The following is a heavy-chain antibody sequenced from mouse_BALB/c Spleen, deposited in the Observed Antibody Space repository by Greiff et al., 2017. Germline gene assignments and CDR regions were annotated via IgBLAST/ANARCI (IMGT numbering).Heavy chain of an antibody. D-gene: IGHD1-1*01. V-gene: IGHV5-9-4*01. J-gene: IGHJ1*01. CDR1: GFTFSSYA. Sequence: EVKVVESGGGLVKPGGSLKLSCAASGFTFSSYAMSWVRQSPEKRLEWVAEISSGGSYTYYPDTVTGRFTISRDNAKNTLYLEMSSLRSEDTAMYYCAKSPATTVVAHWYFDVWGAGTTVTVSS. CDR3: AKSPATTVVAHWYFDV. CDR2: ISSGGSYT.